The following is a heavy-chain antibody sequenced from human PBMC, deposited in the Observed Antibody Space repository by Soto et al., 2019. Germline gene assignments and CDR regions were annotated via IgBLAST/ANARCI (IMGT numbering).Heavy chain of an antibody. V-gene: IGHV6-1*01. D-gene: IGHD1-7*01. J-gene: IGHJ6*02. CDR2: TYYRSKWYN. CDR1: GDSVSSNSAA. CDR3: ARVPLAGGGLELRDYYYYGMDV. Sequence: PSQTLSLTCVISGDSVSSNSAAWNWIRQSPSRGLEWLGRTYYRSKWYNDYAVSVKSRITINPDTSKNQFSLQLNSVTPEDTAVYYCARVPLAGGGLELRDYYYYGMDVWGQGTTVTVSS.